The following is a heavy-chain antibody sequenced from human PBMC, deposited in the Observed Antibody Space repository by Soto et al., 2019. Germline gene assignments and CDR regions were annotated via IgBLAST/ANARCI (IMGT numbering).Heavy chain of an antibody. CDR3: AKDLAARPYYYGMDV. D-gene: IGHD6-6*01. Sequence: EVQLVESGGGLVQPGRSLRLSCAASGFTFDDYAMHWVRQAPGKGLEWVSGISWNSGSIGYADSVKGRFTISRDNAKNPWYLQMNSLRAENMALYYCAKDLAARPYYYGMDVGGQGTTFTVS. CDR1: GFTFDDYA. V-gene: IGHV3-9*03. J-gene: IGHJ6*02. CDR2: ISWNSGSI.